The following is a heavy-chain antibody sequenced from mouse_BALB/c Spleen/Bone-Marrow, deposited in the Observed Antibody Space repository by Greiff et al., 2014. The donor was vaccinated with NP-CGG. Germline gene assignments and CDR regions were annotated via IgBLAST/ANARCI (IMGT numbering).Heavy chain of an antibody. J-gene: IGHJ2*01. D-gene: IGHD3-1*01. CDR2: IYPGDGDT. V-gene: IGHV1-80*01. CDR3: ARVGFSFDY. CDR1: GYAFSTYR. Sequence: VQLQQSGAELVRPGSSVKISCKASGYAFSTYRMNWVKQRPGQGLEWIGQIYPGDGDTNYNGKFKGKATLTADRSSSTASMQLSSLTSEDSAVYFCARVGFSFDYWGQGTTLTVSS.